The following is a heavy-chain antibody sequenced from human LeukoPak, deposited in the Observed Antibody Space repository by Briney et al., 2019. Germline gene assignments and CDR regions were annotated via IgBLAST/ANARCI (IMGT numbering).Heavy chain of an antibody. CDR1: GGSLSSTNSF. J-gene: IGHJ4*02. CDR2: ISYTGST. CDR3: ARYAYDTRGYSNRPFDY. D-gene: IGHD3-22*01. Sequence: SETLSLTCSVSGGSLSSTNSFWGWIRRPPGKGLEWIGTISYTGSTSYNPSLESRVTISVDTSKNQLSLKLSSVTAADTAVYYCARYAYDTRGYSNRPFDYWGQGTLVTVSS. V-gene: IGHV4-39*01.